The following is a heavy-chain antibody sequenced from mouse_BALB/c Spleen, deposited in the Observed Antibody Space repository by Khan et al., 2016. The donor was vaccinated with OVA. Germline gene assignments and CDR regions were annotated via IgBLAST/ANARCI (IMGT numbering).Heavy chain of an antibody. CDR3: AISGLRWDFDY. CDR1: GYTFINYW. D-gene: IGHD1-1*01. V-gene: IGHV1-7*01. Sequence: QVRLQQSGAELAKPGASVKMSCKASGYTFINYWILWVKQRPGQGLEWIGYINPSTGYTEYNQNFKDKATLTADKSSRTAYMQLSSLTSEDSAVYYCAISGLRWDFDYWGQGTTLTVSS. CDR2: INPSTGYT. J-gene: IGHJ2*01.